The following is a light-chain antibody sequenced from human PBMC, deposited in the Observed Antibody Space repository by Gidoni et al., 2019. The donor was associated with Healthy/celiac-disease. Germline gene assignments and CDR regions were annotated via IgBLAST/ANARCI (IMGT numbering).Light chain of an antibody. V-gene: IGKV1-39*01. CDR2: AAS. J-gene: IGKJ5*01. CDR1: QSLSSH. CDR3: QQSYSTPQIT. Sequence: LQLTPSPSSLSSSVGDRVPITCRASQSLSSHLNWYQQKPGKAPKLLIYAASSFQSGVPSRFSGSRSATDFTLTISSLQPEDFATYYYQQSYSTPQITFXQXTRLEMK.